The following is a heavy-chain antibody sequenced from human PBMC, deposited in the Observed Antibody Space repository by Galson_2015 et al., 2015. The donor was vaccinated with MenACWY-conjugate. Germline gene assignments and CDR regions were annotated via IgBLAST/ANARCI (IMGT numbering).Heavy chain of an antibody. CDR2: ISAYNGNT. CDR3: ASDNGAAYYYDSTGTSSAFDI. CDR1: GYTFTSYG. V-gene: IGHV1-18*01. D-gene: IGHD3-22*01. Sequence: VKVSCKASGYTFTSYGISWGRQAPGQGLEWMGWISAYNGNTNYAQKLQGRVTMTTDTSTSTAYMELRSLRSDDSTVYYCASDNGAAYYYDSTGTSSAFDIWGQGTMVTVSS. J-gene: IGHJ3*02.